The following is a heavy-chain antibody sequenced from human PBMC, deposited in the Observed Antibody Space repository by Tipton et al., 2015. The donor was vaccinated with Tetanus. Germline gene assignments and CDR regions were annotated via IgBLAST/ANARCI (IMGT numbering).Heavy chain of an antibody. D-gene: IGHD5-24*01. CDR2: VYDSGYT. J-gene: IGHJ4*02. Sequence: TLSLTCSVSGGSMIGSFWSWIRQSPGKGLEFIGYVYDSGYTKYNPSLNSRVSMSIDMPRKQFSLTLSSVTAADTAVYYCARGDGSTLHYWGQGTLVTVSS. V-gene: IGHV4-59*01. CDR1: GGSMIGSF. CDR3: ARGDGSTLHY.